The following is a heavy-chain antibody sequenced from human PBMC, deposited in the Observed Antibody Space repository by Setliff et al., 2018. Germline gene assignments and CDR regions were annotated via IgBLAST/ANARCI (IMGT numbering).Heavy chain of an antibody. CDR1: GGSISSGSYY. V-gene: IGHV4-61*09. D-gene: IGHD2-2*02. J-gene: IGHJ6*02. CDR2: IYTSGST. CDR3: ARDRQYCSSPTCYSSYFYYYGMDV. Sequence: SETLSLTCTVSGGSISSGSYYWSWIRQPAGKGLEWIGHIYTSGSTNYNPSLKSRVTISVDTSENQFSLKLSSVTAADTAVYYCARDRQYCSSPTCYSSYFYYYGMDVWGQGTTVTVSS.